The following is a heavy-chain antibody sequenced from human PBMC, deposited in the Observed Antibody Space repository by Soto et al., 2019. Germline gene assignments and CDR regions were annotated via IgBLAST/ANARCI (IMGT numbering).Heavy chain of an antibody. CDR2: ISRAADST. CDR1: GFTFSAYA. V-gene: IGHV3-23*01. Sequence: GGSLRLSCAASGFTFSAYAMGWVRQTQGKGLDWCSAISRAADSTYYADSVRGRFTISRDNSRNTVFLQMSSLGAEDTAIYFCARVYSSASYFPDYWGQGTLVTVSS. CDR3: ARVYSSASYFPDY. J-gene: IGHJ4*02. D-gene: IGHD3-22*01.